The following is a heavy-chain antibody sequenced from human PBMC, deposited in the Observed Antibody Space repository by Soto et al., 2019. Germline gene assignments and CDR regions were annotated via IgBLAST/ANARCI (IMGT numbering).Heavy chain of an antibody. D-gene: IGHD3-10*01. CDR1: GFTFSSYC. V-gene: IGHV3-23*01. J-gene: IGHJ5*02. Sequence: GGSLRLSCAASGFTFSSYCMNWVRQAPGKGLEWVSNISGSTGNTYYADSVKGRFTISRDNAKNTLYLQMNSLRAQDTAAYYCAPDLGELLFDSFHTWGQGILVTLSS. CDR3: APDLGELLFDSFHT. CDR2: ISGSTGNT.